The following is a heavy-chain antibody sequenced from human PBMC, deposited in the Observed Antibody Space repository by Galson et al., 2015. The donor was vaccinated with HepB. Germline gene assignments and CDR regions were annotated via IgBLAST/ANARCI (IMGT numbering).Heavy chain of an antibody. CDR2: ISSSGSTI. V-gene: IGHV3-48*03. CDR1: GFTFSSSE. D-gene: IGHD3-3*01. Sequence: SLRLSCAASGFTFSSSEMNWVRQAPGKGLEWVSYISSSGSTIYYADSVKGRFTISRDNAKNSLYLQMNSLRAEDTAVYYCARDPMERYYDFWSGYFDYYYYGMDVWGQGTTVTVSS. J-gene: IGHJ6*02. CDR3: ARDPMERYYDFWSGYFDYYYYGMDV.